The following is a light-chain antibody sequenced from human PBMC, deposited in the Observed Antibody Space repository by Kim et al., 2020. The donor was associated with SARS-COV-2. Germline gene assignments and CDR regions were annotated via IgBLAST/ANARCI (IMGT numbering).Light chain of an antibody. CDR3: QQYSIYWT. J-gene: IGKJ1*01. Sequence: IQMTQSPSTLSASVGDRVTITCRASQGISSALAWYQQKPGKAPNPLIYGASSLESAVPSRFSGTGAGTQFTLAISSLQPDDVATYYCQQYSIYWTFGQGTKV. V-gene: IGKV1-13*02. CDR2: GAS. CDR1: QGISSA.